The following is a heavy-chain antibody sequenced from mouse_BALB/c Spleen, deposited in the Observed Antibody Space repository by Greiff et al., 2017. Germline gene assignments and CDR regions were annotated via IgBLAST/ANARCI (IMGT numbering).Heavy chain of an antibody. CDR1: GFTFSSFG. V-gene: IGHV5-17*02. J-gene: IGHJ3*01. CDR3: ARSPYYGNYVAY. CDR2: ISSGSSTI. Sequence: EVMLVESGGGLVQPGGSRKLSCAASGFTFSSFGMHWVRQAPEKGLEWVAYISSGSSTIYYADTVKGRFTISRDNPKNTLFLQMTSLRSEDTAMYYCARSPYYGNYVAYWGQGTLVTVSA. D-gene: IGHD2-10*01.